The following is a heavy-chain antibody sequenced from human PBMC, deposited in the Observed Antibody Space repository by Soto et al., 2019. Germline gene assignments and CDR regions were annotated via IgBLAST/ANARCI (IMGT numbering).Heavy chain of an antibody. CDR3: ARDIVSSSPFDY. J-gene: IGHJ4*02. V-gene: IGHV3-33*01. CDR1: GFTFSSYG. CDR2: IWYDGSNK. Sequence: GGSLRLSCAASGFTFSSYGMHWVRQAPGKGLEWVAVIWYDGSNKYYADSVKGRFTISRDNSKNTLYLQMNSLRAEDTAVYYCARDIVSSSPFDYWGQGTLVTSPQ. D-gene: IGHD6-6*01.